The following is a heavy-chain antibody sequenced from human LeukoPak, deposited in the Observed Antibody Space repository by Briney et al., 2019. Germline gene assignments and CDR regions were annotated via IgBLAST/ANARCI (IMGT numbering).Heavy chain of an antibody. CDR3: ARDYSSSPPTFDY. CDR1: GFTFSSYG. CDR2: ISYDGSNK. D-gene: IGHD6-6*01. Sequence: GGSLRLSCAASGFTFSSYGIHWVRQAPGKGLEWVAVISYDGSNKYYADSVKGRFTISRDNSKNTLYLQMNSLRAEDTAVYYCARDYSSSPPTFDYWGQGTVVTVSS. V-gene: IGHV3-30*03. J-gene: IGHJ4*02.